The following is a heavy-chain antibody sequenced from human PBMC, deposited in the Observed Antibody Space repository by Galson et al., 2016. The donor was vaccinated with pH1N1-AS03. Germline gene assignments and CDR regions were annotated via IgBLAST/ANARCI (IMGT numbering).Heavy chain of an antibody. J-gene: IGHJ4*02. CDR2: ILNSGTT. D-gene: IGHD5-24*01. CDR3: TRGIDAYKAGNY. CDR1: GASVSRDY. Sequence: ETLSLPCTVSGASVSRDYWRWVRQPPGKRLEWIGYILNSGTTMYNPSLNSRVTMSLDTSKNQFSLILSSVSAADTAFYYCTRGIDAYKAGNYWGQGTLVTVSS. V-gene: IGHV4-59*02.